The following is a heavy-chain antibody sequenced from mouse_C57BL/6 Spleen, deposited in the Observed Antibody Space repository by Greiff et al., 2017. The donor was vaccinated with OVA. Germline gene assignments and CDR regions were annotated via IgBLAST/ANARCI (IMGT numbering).Heavy chain of an antibody. Sequence: EVQRVESGGGLVKPGGSLKLSCAASGFTFSSYAMSWVRQTPEKRLEWVATISDGGSYTYYPDNVKGRFTISRDNAKNNLYLQMSHLKSEDTAMYYCARSGYGSSFYAMDYWGQGTSVTVSS. CDR1: GFTFSSYA. CDR2: ISDGGSYT. CDR3: ARSGYGSSFYAMDY. V-gene: IGHV5-4*01. J-gene: IGHJ4*01. D-gene: IGHD1-1*01.